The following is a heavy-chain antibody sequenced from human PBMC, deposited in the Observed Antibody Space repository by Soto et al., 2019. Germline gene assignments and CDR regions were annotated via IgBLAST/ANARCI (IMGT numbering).Heavy chain of an antibody. V-gene: IGHV4-30-4*01. CDR1: GDSISSANNY. CDR3: ARGRGYSYGLDP. CDR2: ISYSGTT. Sequence: QVQLQESGPGLVKPSQTLSLTCTVSGDSISSANNYWGWIRQPPGEGLEWIGFISYSGTTSYSPSLKSRLAISLDTSKNQFSLSLTSVTAADTAVYYCARGRGYSYGLDPWGQGTLVTVSS. J-gene: IGHJ5*02. D-gene: IGHD5-12*01.